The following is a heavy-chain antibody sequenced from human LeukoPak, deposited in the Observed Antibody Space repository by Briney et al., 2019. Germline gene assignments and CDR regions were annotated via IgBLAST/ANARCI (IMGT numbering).Heavy chain of an antibody. CDR2: ITPYNGNT. V-gene: IGHV1-18*01. J-gene: IGHJ3*02. CDR3: ARDGDIVVVVAATPEWGNAFDI. D-gene: IGHD2-15*01. Sequence: ASVKVSCKASGYTFTNFGISWVRQAPGQGLEWMGWITPYNGNTNYAQKLQGRVTLTTDTSTSTAYMELRSLRSDDTAVYYCARDGDIVVVVAATPEWGNAFDIWGQGTMVTVSS. CDR1: GYTFTNFG.